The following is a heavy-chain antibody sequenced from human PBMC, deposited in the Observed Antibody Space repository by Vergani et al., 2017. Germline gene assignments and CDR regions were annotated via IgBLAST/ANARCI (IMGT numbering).Heavy chain of an antibody. Sequence: QVQLVQSGAEVKKPGASVKVSCKVSGYTLTELSMHWVRQAPGKGLEWMGGFDPEDGDTIYAQKFQGRVTMTEDKSTDTAYMELSSLGSEDTAVYYCATATYNWNPPENWFDPWGQGTLVTVSS. J-gene: IGHJ5*02. V-gene: IGHV1-24*01. CDR3: ATATYNWNPPENWFDP. CDR1: GYTLTELS. CDR2: FDPEDGDT. D-gene: IGHD1-20*01.